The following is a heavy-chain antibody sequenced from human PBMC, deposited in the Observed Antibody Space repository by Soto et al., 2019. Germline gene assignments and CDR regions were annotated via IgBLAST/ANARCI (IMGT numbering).Heavy chain of an antibody. Sequence: GGSLRLSCAASGFTFSNYWMHWVRQAPGKGLVWVSRINSDGSSSTYADSVKGRFTIFRDNAKNTLYLQMNSLRAEDTAVYYCARDPAPIGWYDYWGQGTLVTV. V-gene: IGHV3-74*01. D-gene: IGHD6-19*01. CDR2: INSDGSSS. CDR1: GFTFSNYW. J-gene: IGHJ4*02. CDR3: ARDPAPIGWYDY.